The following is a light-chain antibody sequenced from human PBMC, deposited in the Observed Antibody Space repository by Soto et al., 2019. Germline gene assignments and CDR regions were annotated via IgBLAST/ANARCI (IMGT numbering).Light chain of an antibody. Sequence: IQMTQSPSPLSASVGDRVTSTCLASHSVNKWWAWFQQKPGKVPKLLIFDASTLQTGVPSRFGGGGSGTEFTLTISGLQPNDFATYYCQQYNSYSPWTFGPGTKVDIK. J-gene: IGKJ1*01. CDR2: DAS. CDR1: HSVNKW. V-gene: IGKV1-5*01. CDR3: QQYNSYSPWT.